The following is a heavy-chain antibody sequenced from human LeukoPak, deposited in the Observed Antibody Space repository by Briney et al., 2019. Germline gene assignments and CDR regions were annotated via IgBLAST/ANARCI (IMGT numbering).Heavy chain of an antibody. V-gene: IGHV1-3*01. Sequence: ASVKVSCKASGYTFTSYAMHWVRQAPGQRLEWMGWINAGNGNTKYSQKFQGRVTITRGTSASTAYMELSSLRSEDTAVYYCARGGLGYCTNGVCYSNYYFDYWGQGTLVTVSS. CDR2: INAGNGNT. CDR3: ARGGLGYCTNGVCYSNYYFDY. D-gene: IGHD2-8*01. CDR1: GYTFTSYA. J-gene: IGHJ4*02.